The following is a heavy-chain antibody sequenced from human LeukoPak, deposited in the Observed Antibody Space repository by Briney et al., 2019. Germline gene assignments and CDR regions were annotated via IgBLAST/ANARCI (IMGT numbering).Heavy chain of an antibody. CDR2: IYYSGST. CDR3: ARQPKNIVVVPAANWFDP. CDR1: GGSISSSSYY. J-gene: IGHJ5*02. D-gene: IGHD2-2*01. Sequence: PETLSLTCTVSGGSISSSSYYWGWIRQPPGRGLEWIGSIYYSGSTYYNPSLKSRVTISVDTSKNQFSLKLSSVTAADTAVYYCARQPKNIVVVPAANWFDPWGQGTLVTVSS. V-gene: IGHV4-39*01.